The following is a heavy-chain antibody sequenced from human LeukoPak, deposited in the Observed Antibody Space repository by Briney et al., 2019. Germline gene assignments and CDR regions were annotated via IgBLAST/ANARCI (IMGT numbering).Heavy chain of an antibody. CDR1: GGSISSSSYY. D-gene: IGHD3-22*01. CDR2: ISYSRST. J-gene: IGHJ4*02. Sequence: SETLSLTCTVSGGSISSSSYYWGWTRQPPGKGLDWIGSISYSRSTYYNPSLKSRVTISVDTSKISLRLSSVTAADTAVYYCATDSSSDFSGYFDYWGQGTRVTVSS. CDR3: ATDSSSDFSGYFDY. V-gene: IGHV4-39*02.